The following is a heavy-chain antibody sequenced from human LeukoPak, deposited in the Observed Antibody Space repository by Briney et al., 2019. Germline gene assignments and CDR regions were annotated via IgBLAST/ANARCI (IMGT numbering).Heavy chain of an antibody. V-gene: IGHV3-7*01. D-gene: IGHD6-13*01. CDR2: IKQDGSEK. CDR3: ARYGSSWYRTYYYYYYMDV. J-gene: IGHJ6*03. CDR1: GFTFNSYW. Sequence: GGSLRLSCAASGFTFNSYWMSWVRQAPGKGLEWVANIKQDGSEKYYVDSVKGRFTISRDNAKNSLDLQMNSLSAEDTAVYYCARYGSSWYRTYYYYYYMDVWGKGTTVTVSS.